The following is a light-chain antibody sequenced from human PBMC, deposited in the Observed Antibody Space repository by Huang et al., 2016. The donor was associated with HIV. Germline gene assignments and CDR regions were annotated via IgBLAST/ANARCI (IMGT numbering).Light chain of an antibody. CDR1: QSVSSN. CDR3: QQNDNWPWT. Sequence: EIVMTQSPATLSVSPGERATLSCRASQSVSSNLAWYQQKPGHAPRLLIYGASTRATAIPARFSGSGSGTEFTLTISSLQSEDFAVYYCQQNDNWPWTFGQGTKVEIK. J-gene: IGKJ1*01. CDR2: GAS. V-gene: IGKV3-15*01.